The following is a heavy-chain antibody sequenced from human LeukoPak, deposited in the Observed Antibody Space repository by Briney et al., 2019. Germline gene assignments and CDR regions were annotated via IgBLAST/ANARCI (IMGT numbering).Heavy chain of an antibody. D-gene: IGHD5-24*01. V-gene: IGHV3-33*01. J-gene: IGHJ4*02. CDR2: IWYDGGNK. CDR3: VRDRGALQYFDY. Sequence: GRSLRLSCAASGFTFRNHGMHWVRQAPGKGLEWVAIIWYDGGNKYYADSVNGRFTISRDSSKNTLFLQMNSLRAEDTDVYYCVRDRGALQYFDYWGQGTLVTVSS. CDR1: GFTFRNHG.